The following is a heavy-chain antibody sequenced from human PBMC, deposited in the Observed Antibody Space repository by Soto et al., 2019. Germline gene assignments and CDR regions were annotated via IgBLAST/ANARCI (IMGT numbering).Heavy chain of an antibody. CDR2: IYYSGST. J-gene: IGHJ5*02. CDR3: ARASPYYDILTGPDYNWFDP. CDR1: GGSISSYY. Sequence: PSETLSLTCTVSGGSISSYYWSWIRQPPGKGLEWIGYIYYSGSTNYNPSLKSRVTISVDTSKNQFSLKLSSVTAADTAVYYCARASPYYDILTGPDYNWFDPWGQGTLVT. D-gene: IGHD3-9*01. V-gene: IGHV4-59*01.